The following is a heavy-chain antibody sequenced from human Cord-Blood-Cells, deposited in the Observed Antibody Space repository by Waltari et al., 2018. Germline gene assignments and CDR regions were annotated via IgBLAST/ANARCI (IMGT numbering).Heavy chain of an antibody. CDR1: GFTVSSNN. D-gene: IGHD2-2*01. CDR3: ASTSPMKNYGMDV. J-gene: IGHJ6*02. CDR2: IYSGGST. V-gene: IGHV3-53*02. Sequence: EVQLVETGGGLIQPGGSLRLSCAASGFTVSSNNIRCVRRSPGKGLEWVSVIYSGGSTYYADSVKGRFTISKDNSKNTLYLQMNSLRAEDTAVYYCASTSPMKNYGMDVWGQGTTVTVSS.